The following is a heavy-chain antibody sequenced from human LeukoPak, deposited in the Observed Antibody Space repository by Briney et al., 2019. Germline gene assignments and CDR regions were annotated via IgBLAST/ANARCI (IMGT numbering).Heavy chain of an antibody. CDR3: ARQGGTGYYYYMDV. CDR2: IYYSGST. V-gene: IGHV4-34*01. D-gene: IGHD2-15*01. J-gene: IGHJ6*03. Sequence: SETLSLTCAVYGGSFSGYYWSWIRQPPGKGLEWIGSIYYSGSTYYNPSLKSRVTISVDTSKNQFSLKLSSVTAADTAVYYCARQGGTGYYYYMDVWGKGTTVTVSS. CDR1: GGSFSGYY.